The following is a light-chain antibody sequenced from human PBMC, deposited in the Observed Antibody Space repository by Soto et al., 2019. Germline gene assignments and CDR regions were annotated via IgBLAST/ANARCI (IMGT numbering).Light chain of an antibody. CDR2: EVS. J-gene: IGLJ1*01. CDR1: SSDVGGYDY. Sequence: QSALTHPASVSGSPGQSITISCTGTSSDVGGYDYVSWYQLHPGKAPTLMVFEVSNRPSGVSYRFSGSKSGNTASLTISGSQAEDEADYFCSSYSIRIAYLFGPGTKVTVL. CDR3: SSYSIRIAYL. V-gene: IGLV2-14*01.